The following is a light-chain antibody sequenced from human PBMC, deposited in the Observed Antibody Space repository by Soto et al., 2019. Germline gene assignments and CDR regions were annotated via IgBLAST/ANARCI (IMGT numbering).Light chain of an antibody. Sequence: QSALTQPASVSGSRGQSITISCSGTTSDVGGYDVVSWYQQHPGKAPKLMIFEVNQRPSGVSDRFSGSKSGNTASLTISGLQAGDEADYYCCSFAGSSTFWVFGGGTKVTVL. V-gene: IGLV2-23*02. J-gene: IGLJ3*02. CDR2: EVN. CDR1: TSDVGGYDV. CDR3: CSFAGSSTFWV.